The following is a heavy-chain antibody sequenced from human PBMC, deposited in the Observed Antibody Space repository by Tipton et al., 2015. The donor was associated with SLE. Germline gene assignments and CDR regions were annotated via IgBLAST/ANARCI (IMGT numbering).Heavy chain of an antibody. CDR2: INHSGST. CDR3: ARGLMNGDYVGLGY. Sequence: TLSLTCAVYGGSFSGYYWSWIRQPPGKGLEWIGEINHSGSTNYNPSLKSRVTISVDTSKNQFSLKLSSVTAADTAVYYCARGLMNGDYVGLGYWGQGTLVTVSS. V-gene: IGHV4-34*01. D-gene: IGHD4-17*01. CDR1: GGSFSGYY. J-gene: IGHJ4*02.